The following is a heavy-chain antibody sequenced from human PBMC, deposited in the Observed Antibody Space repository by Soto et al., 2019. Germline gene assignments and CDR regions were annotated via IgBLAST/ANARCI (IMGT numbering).Heavy chain of an antibody. CDR1: GGSISSYY. D-gene: IGHD3-9*01. V-gene: IGHV4-59*01. J-gene: IGHJ6*02. Sequence: SETLSLTCTVSGGSISSYYWSWIRQPPGKGLEWIGYIYYSGSTNYNPSLKSRVTISVDTSKNQFSLKLSSVTAADTAVYYCARNRMEVYDILTGYYTAYGMDVWGQGTTVTVSS. CDR3: ARNRMEVYDILTGYYTAYGMDV. CDR2: IYYSGST.